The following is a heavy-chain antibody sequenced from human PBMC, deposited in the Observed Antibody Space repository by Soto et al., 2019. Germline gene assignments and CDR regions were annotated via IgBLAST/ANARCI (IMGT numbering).Heavy chain of an antibody. J-gene: IGHJ5*02. CDR1: GYTFTNYY. CDR2: INPSGGRT. D-gene: IGHD2-15*01. CDR3: ARDGCVTRICNGGGNWFDP. V-gene: IGHV1-46*01. Sequence: ASVKVSCKSSGYTFTNYYIHWVRQAPGQGLEWMGIINPSGGRTTYAQKFQGRVTMTRDTSTSTVYMELTSLRSEDTAVYYCARDGCVTRICNGGGNWFDPWGQGTLVTVSS.